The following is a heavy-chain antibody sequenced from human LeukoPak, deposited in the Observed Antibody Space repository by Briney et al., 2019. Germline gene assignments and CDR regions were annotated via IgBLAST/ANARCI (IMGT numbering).Heavy chain of an antibody. CDR1: GGSISSGNYY. J-gene: IGHJ5*02. D-gene: IGHD5-12*01. Sequence: SETLSLTCTVSGGSISSGNYYWSWIRQPAGMGLEWIGRIYISGGTDYNPSLKSRLTISIDTSKNQFYLRLSSVTAADTAVYYCARVRRNSGNKYFDPWGQGTRITVSS. V-gene: IGHV4-61*02. CDR3: ARVRRNSGNKYFDP. CDR2: IYISGGT.